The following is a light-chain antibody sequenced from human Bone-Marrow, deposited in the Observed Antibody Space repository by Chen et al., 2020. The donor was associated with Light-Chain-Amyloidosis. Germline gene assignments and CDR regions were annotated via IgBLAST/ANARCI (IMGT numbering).Light chain of an antibody. CDR2: LEGSGSY. CDR3: ETWDSNSWV. Sequence: QPVLTQSSSAAASLGSLVKLTRTLRSGHSRYIIAWHQQQPGKAHRYLMKLEGSGSYNKGSGVPDRFSGSSSGADRYLTISNLQSEDEADYYCETWDSNSWVFGGGTKLTVL. CDR1: SGHSRYI. V-gene: IGLV4-60*03. J-gene: IGLJ3*02.